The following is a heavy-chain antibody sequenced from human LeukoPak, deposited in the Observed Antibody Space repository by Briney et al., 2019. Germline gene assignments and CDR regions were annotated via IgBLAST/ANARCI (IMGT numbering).Heavy chain of an antibody. CDR2: IYSGGST. J-gene: IGHJ3*02. D-gene: IGHD3-3*01. CDR3: ARGRDYDFWSGYITWMTPPAFDI. V-gene: IGHV3-53*01. Sequence: TGGSLRLSCAASGFTVSSNYMSWVRQAPGKGLEWVSVIYSGGSTYYADSVKGRFTISRDNSKNTLYLQMNSLRAEDTAVYYCARGRDYDFWSGYITWMTPPAFDIWGQGTMVTVSS. CDR1: GFTVSSNY.